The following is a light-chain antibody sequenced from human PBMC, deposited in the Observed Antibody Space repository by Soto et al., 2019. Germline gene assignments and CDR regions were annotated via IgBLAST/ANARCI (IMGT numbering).Light chain of an antibody. CDR2: GAS. CDR1: QSVSSN. Sequence: EIVMTQSPGTLSVSPGERATLSCRASQSVSSNLAWYQQKPGQPPRLLIYGASTRATGVPARFSGSGSGTEFTLTISSLQSEDFAVYYCQQYNDWPPYTFGQGTKLEIK. J-gene: IGKJ2*01. V-gene: IGKV3-15*01. CDR3: QQYNDWPPYT.